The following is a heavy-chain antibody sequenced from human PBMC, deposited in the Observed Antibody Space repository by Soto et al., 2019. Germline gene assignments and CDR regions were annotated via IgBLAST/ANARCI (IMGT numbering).Heavy chain of an antibody. CDR1: GGSISSGENY. CDR3: AAPSGYYWVHDY. J-gene: IGHJ4*02. CDR2: IYYSGDT. V-gene: IGHV4-30-4*01. D-gene: IGHD3-22*01. Sequence: QVQLQESGPGLVKPSQTLSLTCSVSGGSISSGENYWNWIRQPPGKGLEWIGYIYYSGDTYYNPSLKSRVTISLDTSKNHFSLKLSSVTAADTAVYYCAAPSGYYWVHDYWGQGTLVTVSS.